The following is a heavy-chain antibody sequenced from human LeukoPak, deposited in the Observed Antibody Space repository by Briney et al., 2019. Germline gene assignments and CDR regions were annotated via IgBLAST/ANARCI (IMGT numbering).Heavy chain of an antibody. Sequence: ASVKVSCKASGYTFTDYYIHWVRQAPGQGLEWMGWINPADGGTKFAQNFQVRVTMTSDTSISTAYMELSSLRSDDTAVYYCARDLRRGSSSWYVSGGDYWGQGTLVTVSS. J-gene: IGHJ4*02. CDR3: ARDLRRGSSSWYVSGGDY. CDR1: GYTFTDYY. CDR2: INPADGGT. V-gene: IGHV1-2*02. D-gene: IGHD6-13*01.